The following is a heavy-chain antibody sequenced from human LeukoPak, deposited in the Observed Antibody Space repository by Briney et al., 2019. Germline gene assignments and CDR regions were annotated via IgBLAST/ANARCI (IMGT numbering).Heavy chain of an antibody. CDR1: GYSFTSYY. V-gene: IGHV1-46*01. D-gene: IGHD1-26*01. Sequence: ASVKVSCKASGYSFTSYYMHWVRQAPGQGLEWMGIINTSGGSTSDAQKFQARVTMTRDTSTSTVYMELSSLRSEDTAVYYCARVKVVGATLAFDIWGQGTMVTVSS. CDR2: INTSGGST. J-gene: IGHJ3*02. CDR3: ARVKVVGATLAFDI.